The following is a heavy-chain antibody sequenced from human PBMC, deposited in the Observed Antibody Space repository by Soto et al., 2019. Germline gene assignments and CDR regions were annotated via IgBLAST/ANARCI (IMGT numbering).Heavy chain of an antibody. V-gene: IGHV2-26*01. CDR1: GFSLSNARMG. J-gene: IGHJ3*02. Sequence: SGPTLVNPTETLTLTCTVAGFSLSNARMGVSWTRQPPGKALEWLAHIFSNDEKSYSTSLKSRLTISKDTSKSQVVLTMTNMDPVDTATYYCARSVCGGDCYPDAFDIWGQGTMVTVSS. CDR2: IFSNDEK. D-gene: IGHD2-21*02. CDR3: ARSVCGGDCYPDAFDI.